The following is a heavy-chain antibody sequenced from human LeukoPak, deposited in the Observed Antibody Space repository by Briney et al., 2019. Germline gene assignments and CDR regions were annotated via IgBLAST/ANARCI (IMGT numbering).Heavy chain of an antibody. CDR1: EFTLSAYW. V-gene: IGHV3-74*01. CDR3: AREHYDFWSGYYMGADY. D-gene: IGHD3-3*01. J-gene: IGHJ4*02. CDR2: IKSDGSST. Sequence: GGSLRLSCVASEFTLSAYWMHWVRQAPGKGLMWVARIKSDGSSTTYADSVKGRFTISRDNAKNSLYLQMNSLRAEDTAVYYCAREHYDFWSGYYMGADYWGQGTLVTVSS.